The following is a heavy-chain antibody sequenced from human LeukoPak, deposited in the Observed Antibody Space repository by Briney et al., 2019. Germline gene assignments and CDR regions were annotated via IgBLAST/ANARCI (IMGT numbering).Heavy chain of an antibody. J-gene: IGHJ4*02. CDR1: GFTFSSYS. CDR3: ARDGGSIAATDY. V-gene: IGHV3-21*01. D-gene: IGHD6-13*01. Sequence: GGSLRLSCAASGFTFSSYSMNWVRQAPGKGLEWVSSISSSSSYIYYADSVKGRFTISRDNAKNSLYLQMNSLRAEDTAVYYCARDGGSIAATDYWGQGTLVTVSS. CDR2: ISSSSSYI.